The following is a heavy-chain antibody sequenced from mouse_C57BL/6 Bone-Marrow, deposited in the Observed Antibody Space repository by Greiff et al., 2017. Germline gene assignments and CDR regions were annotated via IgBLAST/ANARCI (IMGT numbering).Heavy chain of an antibody. V-gene: IGHV1-81*01. CDR2: IHPRSGNT. CDR3: ASFITTVVGTGFAY. D-gene: IGHD1-1*01. Sequence: QVQLQQSGAELARPGASVKLSCKASGYTFTSYGISWVKQRTGQGLEWIGEIHPRSGNTYYNEKFKGKATLTADKSSSTAYMELRSLTSEDSAVYFCASFITTVVGTGFAYWGQGTTLTVSS. J-gene: IGHJ2*01. CDR1: GYTFTSYG.